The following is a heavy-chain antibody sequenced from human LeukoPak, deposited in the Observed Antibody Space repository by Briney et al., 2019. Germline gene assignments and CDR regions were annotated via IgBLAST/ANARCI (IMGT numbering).Heavy chain of an antibody. CDR2: ISGSGENT. D-gene: IGHD6-19*01. CDR1: GFTFSSYA. Sequence: GGSLRLPCAASGFTFSSYAMSWVRQAPGKGLEWVSGISGSGENTYYVGSVKGRFTISRDNSKNTLYLQMTNLRVEDTAVYFCAQDRFVSSGRDDYWGQGTLVTVSS. J-gene: IGHJ4*02. V-gene: IGHV3-23*01. CDR3: AQDRFVSSGRDDY.